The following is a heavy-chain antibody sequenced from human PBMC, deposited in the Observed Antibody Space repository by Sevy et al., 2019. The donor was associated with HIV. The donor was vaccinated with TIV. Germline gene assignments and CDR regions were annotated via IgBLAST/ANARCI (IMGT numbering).Heavy chain of an antibody. D-gene: IGHD3-10*01. J-gene: IGHJ6*02. V-gene: IGHV3-21*01. CDR2: ISSASGII. CDR3: ASVVGNVSGTLYEYYYDLDV. Sequence: GGYLRLSCAASGFRFNSYDMNCVRQAPGKGLEWVASISSASGIIYYGDSVRGRFSISRDNAKKSLYLQMNSLRVEDTAVCYRASVVGNVSGTLYEYYYDLDVWGQGTLVTVSS. CDR1: GFRFNSYD.